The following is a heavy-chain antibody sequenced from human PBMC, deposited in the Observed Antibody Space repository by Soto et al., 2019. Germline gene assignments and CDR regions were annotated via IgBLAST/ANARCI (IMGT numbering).Heavy chain of an antibody. Sequence: GWSLRLSCASSVFTFSSYSVNWVRQAPGKGLEWVASISSGSVYIDFADSVKGRFTISRDDVTNSVSLQMDSLRVEDTGIYYCARYDAFKAFDLWGQGTMVTVSS. D-gene: IGHD1-1*01. CDR2: ISSGSVYI. CDR1: VFTFSSYS. V-gene: IGHV3-21*01. J-gene: IGHJ3*01. CDR3: ARYDAFKAFDL.